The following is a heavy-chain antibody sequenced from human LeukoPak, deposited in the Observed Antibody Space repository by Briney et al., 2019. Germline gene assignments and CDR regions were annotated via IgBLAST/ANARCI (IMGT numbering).Heavy chain of an antibody. J-gene: IGHJ4*02. V-gene: IGHV4-31*03. CDR1: GGSISSGGYY. CDR2: IYYSGST. CDR3: ARGKRSENFDY. Sequence: PSETLSLTCTVSGGSISSGGYYWSWIRRHPGKGLEWIGYIYYSGSTYYNPSLKSRVTISVDTSKNQFSLKLSSVTAADTAVYYCARGKRSENFDYWGQGTLVTVSS.